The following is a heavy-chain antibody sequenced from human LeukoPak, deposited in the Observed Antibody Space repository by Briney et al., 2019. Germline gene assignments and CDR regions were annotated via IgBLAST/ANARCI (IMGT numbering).Heavy chain of an antibody. D-gene: IGHD2-2*01. Sequence: GASVKVSCKASGYTFTSYGISWVRQAPGQGLEWMGWISAYNGNTNYAQKLQGRVTMTTDTSTSTAYMELRSLRSDDTAVYYCARDWLYCSSTSCYKDYYYYYYYMDVWGKGTTVTASS. CDR1: GYTFTSYG. V-gene: IGHV1-18*01. CDR3: ARDWLYCSSTSCYKDYYYYYYYMDV. CDR2: ISAYNGNT. J-gene: IGHJ6*03.